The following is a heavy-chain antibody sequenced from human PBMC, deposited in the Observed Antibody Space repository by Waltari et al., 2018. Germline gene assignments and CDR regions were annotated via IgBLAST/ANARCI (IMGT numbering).Heavy chain of an antibody. CDR1: GGSISSNPYY. CDR2: IYYRGST. J-gene: IGHJ6*03. CDR3: ARDVDMSFYYYMDV. Sequence: QLQLQESGPRLVKPSETLSLTCTVSGGSISSNPYYWGWIRRPPGKGLEWIGNIYYRGSTYYNPSLKSRVTISVDTSNNQLSLRLSSVTAADTAVYYCARDVDMSFYYYMDVWGKGTTVTISS. D-gene: IGHD5-12*01. V-gene: IGHV4-39*07.